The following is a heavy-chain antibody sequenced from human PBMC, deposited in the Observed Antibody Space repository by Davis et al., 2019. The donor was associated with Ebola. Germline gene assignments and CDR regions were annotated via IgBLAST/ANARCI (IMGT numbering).Heavy chain of an antibody. J-gene: IGHJ4*02. V-gene: IGHV3-21*01. CDR2: ISSSSNYI. Sequence: GESLKISCAASGFTFSSNSMNWVRQAPGKGLEWVSFISSSSNYIYYADSVKGRFTISRDDAKKSLYLQMDSLRAEDTAVYYCAQQLGDYGGNALRYWGQGTLVTVSS. D-gene: IGHD4-23*01. CDR3: AQQLGDYGGNALRY. CDR1: GFTFSSNS.